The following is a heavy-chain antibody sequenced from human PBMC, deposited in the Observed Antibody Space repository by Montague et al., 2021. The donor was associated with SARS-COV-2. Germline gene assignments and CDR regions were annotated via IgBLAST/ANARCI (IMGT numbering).Heavy chain of an antibody. CDR3: ARGYDYVWGSYRYLHWFDP. V-gene: IGHV4-34*01. J-gene: IGHJ5*01. D-gene: IGHD3-16*02. CDR2: INHSGST. Sequence: SETLSLTCAVYGGSFSGYYWSWIRQPPGKGLEWIGEINHSGSTNYNPSLKSRVTISVDTSKNQFSLKLSSVTAADTAVYYCARGYDYVWGSYRYLHWFDPWGQGTTVTVSS. CDR1: GGSFSGYY.